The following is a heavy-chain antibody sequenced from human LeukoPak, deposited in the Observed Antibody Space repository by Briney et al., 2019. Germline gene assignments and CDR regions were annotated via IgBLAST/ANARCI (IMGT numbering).Heavy chain of an antibody. J-gene: IGHJ4*02. CDR3: TRAPGGYDYVWGSYRVFDY. V-gene: IGHV3-21*01. D-gene: IGHD3-16*02. CDR1: GFTFSSYS. Sequence: GGSLRLFCAASGFTFSSYSMNWVRQAPGKGLEWVSSISSSSSYIYYADSVKGRFTVSRDNAKNSLYLQMNSLRAEDTAVYYCTRAPGGYDYVWGSYRVFDYWGQGTLVTVSS. CDR2: ISSSSSYI.